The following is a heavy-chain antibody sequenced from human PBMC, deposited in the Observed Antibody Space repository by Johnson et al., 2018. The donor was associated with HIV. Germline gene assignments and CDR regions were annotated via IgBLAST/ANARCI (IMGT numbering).Heavy chain of an antibody. Sequence: VQLVESGGGVVQPGRSLRLSCAASGITFSSYAMHWVRQAPGKGLEWVSAISGSGGSTYYADSVKGRFTISRDNSKNTLYLQMNTLRAEDTALYYCARVVTMIVVGTDTSDIWGQGTMVTVSS. D-gene: IGHD3-22*01. CDR1: GITFSSYA. J-gene: IGHJ3*02. CDR3: ARVVTMIVVGTDTSDI. CDR2: ISGSGGST. V-gene: IGHV3-23*04.